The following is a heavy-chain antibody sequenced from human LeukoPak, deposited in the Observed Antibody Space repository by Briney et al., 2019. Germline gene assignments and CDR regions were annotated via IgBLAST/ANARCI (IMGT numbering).Heavy chain of an antibody. CDR1: GSTFNVYS. J-gene: IGHJ6*03. V-gene: IGHV3-48*01. CDR2: ISSSLDSSM. CDR3: AREVRDILSGYYTDYYFYYMDV. D-gene: IGHD3-3*01. Sequence: GGSLRVSCAASGSTFNVYSMNWVRQAPGKGLEWVSFISSSLDSSMYYADSVKGRYTISRDNAKNSLYLQMNSLRAEDTAVYYCAREVRDILSGYYTDYYFYYMDVWGKGTTVTVSS.